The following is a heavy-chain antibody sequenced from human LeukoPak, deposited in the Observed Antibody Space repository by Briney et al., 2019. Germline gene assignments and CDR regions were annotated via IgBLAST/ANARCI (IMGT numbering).Heavy chain of an antibody. CDR1: GGSISSGGYS. Sequence: SETLSLTCTVSGGSISSGGYSWSWIRQPPGKGLEWIGYIYYSGSTYYNPSLKSRVTISVDTSKNQISLKLSSVTAADTAVYFCARGSGSYYSGAFNIWGQGTMVTVSS. CDR2: IYYSGST. D-gene: IGHD1-26*01. V-gene: IGHV4-30-4*07. J-gene: IGHJ3*02. CDR3: ARGSGSYYSGAFNI.